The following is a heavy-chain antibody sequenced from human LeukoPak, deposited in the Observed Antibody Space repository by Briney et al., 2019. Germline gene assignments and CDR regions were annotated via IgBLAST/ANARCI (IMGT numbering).Heavy chain of an antibody. D-gene: IGHD1-26*01. CDR2: ISGGGGST. J-gene: IGHJ4*02. V-gene: IGHV3-23*01. CDR1: GFTFTSYS. Sequence: AGGSLRLSCAASGFTFTSYSMNWVRQAPGKGLEWVSTISGGGGSTYYADSVKGRFTISRDNSKNTLYLQVNSLRAEDTAVYYCAKGGKWDVTPFDYWGQGTQVTVSS. CDR3: AKGGKWDVTPFDY.